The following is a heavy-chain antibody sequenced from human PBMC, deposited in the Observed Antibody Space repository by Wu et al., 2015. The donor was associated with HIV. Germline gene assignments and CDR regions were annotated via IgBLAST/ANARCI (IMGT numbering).Heavy chain of an antibody. D-gene: IGHD6-13*01. CDR2: IITIFGIT. CDR3: ASIRFREVAAGTGDLLMSFDI. CDR1: GYRFTSYG. V-gene: IGHV1-69*13. J-gene: IGHJ3*02. Sequence: QVQLVQSGGEVKKPGASIKVSCKASGYRFTSYGVTWVRQAPGQGPEWMGGIITIFGITNYAQKFQGRVTITADESMSTAYMELSSLRSEDTAMYYCASIRFREVAAGTGDLLMSFDIVGPRDKWSPS.